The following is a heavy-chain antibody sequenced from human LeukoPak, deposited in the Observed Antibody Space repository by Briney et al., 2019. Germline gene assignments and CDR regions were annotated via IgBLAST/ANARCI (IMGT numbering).Heavy chain of an antibody. D-gene: IGHD3-22*01. Sequence: SVKVSCKASGGTFSDYAISWVRQAPGHGLDWIGGIIPLFGTAHYAQKFQGRVTITADESTSTVYMELNSLTSDDTAVYYCARVWGQGSSGYYPFWGQGTLVTVSS. J-gene: IGHJ4*02. CDR3: ARVWGQGSSGYYPF. V-gene: IGHV1-69*13. CDR2: IIPLFGTA. CDR1: GGTFSDYA.